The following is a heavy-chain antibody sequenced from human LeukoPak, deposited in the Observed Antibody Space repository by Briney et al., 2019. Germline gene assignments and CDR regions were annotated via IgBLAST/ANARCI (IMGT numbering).Heavy chain of an antibody. D-gene: IGHD1-20*01. CDR3: ARDCCYNSNDGYAFDI. CDR2: INAGNGNT. CDR1: GYTFTSYA. Sequence: ASLKVSCKASGYTFTSYAMHWVRQAPGQRLEWMGWINAGNGNTKYSQKFQGRVTITRDTSASTAYMELSSLRSEDTAVYYCARDCCYNSNDGYAFDIWGQGTMVTVSS. J-gene: IGHJ3*02. V-gene: IGHV1-3*01.